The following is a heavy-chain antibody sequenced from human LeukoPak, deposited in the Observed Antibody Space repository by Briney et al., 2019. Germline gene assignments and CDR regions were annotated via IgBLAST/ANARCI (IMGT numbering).Heavy chain of an antibody. Sequence: GGSPRLSRTASGFTFSNYWMSWVRQAPGKGLEWVANIKQDGSEKNYVDSVKGRFTISRDNAKNSLYLQMNSLRAEDTAVYYCARGWLWYWGQGTLVTVSS. V-gene: IGHV3-7*01. CDR3: ARGWLWY. D-gene: IGHD5-12*01. CDR1: GFTFSNYW. J-gene: IGHJ4*02. CDR2: IKQDGSEK.